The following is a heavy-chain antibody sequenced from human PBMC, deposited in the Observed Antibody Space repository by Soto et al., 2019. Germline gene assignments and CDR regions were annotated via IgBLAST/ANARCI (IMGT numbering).Heavy chain of an antibody. V-gene: IGHV2-5*02. CDR1: GFSLSTSGVG. Sequence: QITLKESGPTLVKPTQTLTLTCTFSGFSLSTSGVGVGWIRQPPGKALEWLALIYYDDDKRYSPSLKNRLTITNDTSKSQVVLTLTNMDPVDTATYYCAHRWAGRCIDYWGQGTLVTVSS. CDR3: AHRWAGRCIDY. J-gene: IGHJ4*02. CDR2: IYYDDDK. D-gene: IGHD2-8*01.